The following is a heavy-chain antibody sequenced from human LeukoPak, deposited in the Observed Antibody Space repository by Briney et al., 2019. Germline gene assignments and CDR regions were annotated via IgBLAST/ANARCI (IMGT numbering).Heavy chain of an antibody. CDR3: AKGAMEDDYYYYGMDV. J-gene: IGHJ6*02. D-gene: IGHD1-1*01. CDR1: GFTFSISA. Sequence: GSLRLSCVASGFTFSISAMNWVRQARGKGLEWVSTISGSGGTTDYADSVKGRFTISRDNSKNTLYLQTNSLRAEDTAIYYCAKGAMEDDYYYYGMDVWGQGTTVTVSS. CDR2: ISGSGGTT. V-gene: IGHV3-23*01.